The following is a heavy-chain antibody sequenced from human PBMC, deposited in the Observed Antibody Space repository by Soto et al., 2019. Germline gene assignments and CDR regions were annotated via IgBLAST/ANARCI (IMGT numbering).Heavy chain of an antibody. J-gene: IGHJ4*02. CDR2: IYYSGST. V-gene: IGHV4-59*01. Sequence: PSETLSLTCTVSGGSISSYYWSWIRQPPGKGLEWIGYIYYSGSTNYNPSLKSRVTISVDTSKNQFSLKLSSVTAADTAVYYCASAYLHGRHSCFDSWGQGTLVTVSS. CDR3: ASAYLHGRHSCFDS. CDR1: GGSISSYY. D-gene: IGHD2-2*01.